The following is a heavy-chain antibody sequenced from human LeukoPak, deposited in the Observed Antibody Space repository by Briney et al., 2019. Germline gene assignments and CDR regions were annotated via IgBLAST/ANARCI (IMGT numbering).Heavy chain of an antibody. CDR1: GYMFIAYA. Sequence: ASVKVSCKTSGYMFIAYAIHWVRQAPGQGLEWMGWINPNSGGTNYAQKSQGRVIMTRDTSTRTGYMELSRLTSDDTAVYYCARDPLVGTTTEFDYWGQGTLVTVSS. D-gene: IGHD1-26*01. V-gene: IGHV1-2*02. J-gene: IGHJ4*02. CDR3: ARDPLVGTTTEFDY. CDR2: INPNSGGT.